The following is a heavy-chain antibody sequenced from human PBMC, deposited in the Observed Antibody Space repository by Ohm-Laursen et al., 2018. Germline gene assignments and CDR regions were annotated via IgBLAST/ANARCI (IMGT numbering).Heavy chain of an antibody. V-gene: IGHV1-69*13. CDR3: ARDGYSYGYEGYYFDY. CDR1: GYTFTDYY. Sequence: SVKVSCKASGYTFTDYYMHWVRQAPGLGPEWMGGIIPIFGTANYAQKFQGRVTITADESTSTAYMELSSLRSEDTAVYYCARDGYSYGYEGYYFDYWGQGTLVTVSS. D-gene: IGHD5-18*01. J-gene: IGHJ4*02. CDR2: IIPIFGTA.